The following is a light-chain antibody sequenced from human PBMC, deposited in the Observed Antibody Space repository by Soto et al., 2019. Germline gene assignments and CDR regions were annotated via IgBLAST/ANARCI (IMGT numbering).Light chain of an antibody. CDR3: LQYGNLPCT. CDR2: DSS. Sequence: EIVLTQSPGTLSLSPGERATLSCRASQSVISSYLAWYQQKPGQAPRLLIYDSSRRAAGIPDRFSGSGSGTDFTLTISRLEPEDFAVYYCLQYGNLPCTFGQGTNLEIK. V-gene: IGKV3-20*01. CDR1: QSVISSY. J-gene: IGKJ2*02.